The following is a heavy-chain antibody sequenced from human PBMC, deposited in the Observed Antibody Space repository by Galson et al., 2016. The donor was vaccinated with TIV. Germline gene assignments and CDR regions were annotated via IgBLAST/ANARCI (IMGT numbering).Heavy chain of an antibody. J-gene: IGHJ4*02. D-gene: IGHD4/OR15-4a*01. CDR1: GGSISSHY. CDR3: ARVDYGGFHY. V-gene: IGHV4-59*11. Sequence: SETLSLTCTVSGGSISSHYWSWIRQPPGKGLEWIGYIYYTGSTNYSPSLKRRATISLDTSKNQLPLRLSSVTAADTAVYYCARVDYGGFHYWGQGILVTVSS. CDR2: IYYTGST.